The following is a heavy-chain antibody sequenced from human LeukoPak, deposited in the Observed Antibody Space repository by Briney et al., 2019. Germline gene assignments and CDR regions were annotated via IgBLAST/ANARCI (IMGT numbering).Heavy chain of an antibody. CDR3: AREIFVDTAMVIFDY. CDR1: GYTFTGCY. CDR2: INPNSGGT. D-gene: IGHD5-18*01. Sequence: ASVKVSCKASGYTFTGCYMHWVRQAPGQGLEWMGWINPNSGGTNYAQKFQGRVTMTRDTSISTAYMELSRLRSDDTAVYYCAREIFVDTAMVIFDYWGQGTLVTVSS. V-gene: IGHV1-2*02. J-gene: IGHJ4*02.